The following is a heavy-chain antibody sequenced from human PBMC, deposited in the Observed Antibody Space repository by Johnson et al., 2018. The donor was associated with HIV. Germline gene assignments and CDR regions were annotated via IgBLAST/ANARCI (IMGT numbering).Heavy chain of an antibody. Sequence: VQLVESGGGVVQPGGSLKLSCAASGFTFSGSAMHWVRQAAGKGLEWVGRIQSEADGGTTDYAAPVKGRFTISRVDSKSMVYLQMNSLKSEDTAVYPRTTEGMAWELQDGWTRAFEIWGQGTMVTVSS. D-gene: IGHD1-26*01. CDR2: IQSEADGGTT. CDR1: GFTFSGSA. J-gene: IGHJ3*02. CDR3: TTEGMAWELQDGWTRAFEI. V-gene: IGHV3-15*01.